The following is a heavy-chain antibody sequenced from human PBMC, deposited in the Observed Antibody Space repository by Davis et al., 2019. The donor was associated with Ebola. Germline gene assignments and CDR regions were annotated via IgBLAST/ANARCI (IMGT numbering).Heavy chain of an antibody. CDR1: GFTFSSYS. V-gene: IGHV3-15*07. D-gene: IGHD3-3*01. CDR2: IKSKTDGGTT. J-gene: IGHJ4*02. Sequence: GGSLRLSCAASGFTFSSYSMNWVRQAPGKGLEWVGRIKSKTDGGTTDYAAPVKGRFTISRDDSKNTLYLQMNSLKTEDTAVYYCTSTYYDFWSGYYDLDYWGQGTLVTVSS. CDR3: TSTYYDFWSGYYDLDY.